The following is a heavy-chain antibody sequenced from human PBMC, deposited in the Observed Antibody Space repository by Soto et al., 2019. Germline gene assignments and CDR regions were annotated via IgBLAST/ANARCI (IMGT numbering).Heavy chain of an antibody. V-gene: IGHV1-2*02. D-gene: IGHD4-4*01. CDR2: INPNSGGT. CDR3: ARVVVTTWPNYYYYGMDV. J-gene: IGHJ6*02. CDR1: GYTFTGYY. Sequence: QVQLVQSGAEVKKPGASVKVSCKASGYTFTGYYMHWVRQAPGQGLEWMGWINPNSGGTNYAQKFQGRVTMTRDTSISTAYMELSRLRSDDTAVYYCARVVVTTWPNYYYYGMDVWGQGTTVTVSS.